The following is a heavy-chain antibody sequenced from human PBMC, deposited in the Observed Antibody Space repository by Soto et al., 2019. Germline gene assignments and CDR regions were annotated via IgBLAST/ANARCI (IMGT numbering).Heavy chain of an antibody. CDR3: AHQLPSSRGV. CDR2: IYWDDDK. J-gene: IGHJ6*02. Sequence: QITLKESGPTLVKPTQTLTLTCTFSGFSLSTSGVGVGWIRQPPGKALEWLALIYWDDDKRYSPSLKSRLTIXXDTSKNQVVLTTTNMDPVDTAPYDCAHQLPSSRGVWGQGTTVTVSS. V-gene: IGHV2-5*02. CDR1: GFSLSTSGVG. D-gene: IGHD6-13*01.